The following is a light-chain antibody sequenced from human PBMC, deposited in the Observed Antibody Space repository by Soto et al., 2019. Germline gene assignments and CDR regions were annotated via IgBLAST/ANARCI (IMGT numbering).Light chain of an antibody. CDR3: SSYTRSSTHWV. Sequence: QSVLTQPASVSGSPGQSITISCTGISSDVGGYNYVSWYQQHPGKAPKLMIYEVSNRPSGVSNRFSGSKSGNTASLTISGLQAEDEADYYCSSYTRSSTHWVFGGGTKLPS. V-gene: IGLV2-14*01. CDR1: SSDVGGYNY. CDR2: EVS. J-gene: IGLJ3*02.